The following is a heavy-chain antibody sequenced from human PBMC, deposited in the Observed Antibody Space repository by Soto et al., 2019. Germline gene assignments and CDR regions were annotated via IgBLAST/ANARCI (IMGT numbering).Heavy chain of an antibody. CDR1: GFTFSSYA. D-gene: IGHD2-15*01. V-gene: IGHV3-23*01. CDR2: ISGSGGST. J-gene: IGHJ3*02. Sequence: EVQLLESGGGLVQPGGSLRLSCAASGFTFSSYAMSWVRQAPGKGLEWVSAISGSGGSTYYADSVKGRFTISRDNSTNTLYLQMNSLRAEDTAVYYCAKDRARGYCSGGSCSPSIWGQGPMVTVSS. CDR3: AKDRARGYCSGGSCSPSI.